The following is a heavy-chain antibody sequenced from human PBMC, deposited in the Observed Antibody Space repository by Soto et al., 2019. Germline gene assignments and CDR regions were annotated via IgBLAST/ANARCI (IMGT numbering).Heavy chain of an antibody. Sequence: QVQLVQSGAEVKKPGSSVKVSCKASGGTFSSYAISWVRQAPGQGLEWMGGIIPIVGTANYAQKFQGRVTITEDESTRTAYMELSSLRSEDTAVYYCASPPNESSGYYYGMDVWGQGTTVTVSS. CDR1: GGTFSSYA. V-gene: IGHV1-69*12. D-gene: IGHD6-19*01. J-gene: IGHJ6*02. CDR2: IIPIVGTA. CDR3: ASPPNESSGYYYGMDV.